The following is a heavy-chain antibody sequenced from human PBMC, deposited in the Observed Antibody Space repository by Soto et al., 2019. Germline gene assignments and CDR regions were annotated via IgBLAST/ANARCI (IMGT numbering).Heavy chain of an antibody. V-gene: IGHV1-3*01. Sequence: QVQLVQSGAEVKKPGASVKVSCKASGYTFTNYAIHWVRQGPGQGLEWMGWINAGNAKTKYSQKFQGRVTISRDTSASTAYMELSSLRSEDTAVYYCARDGAVAGNTNFDYWGQGTLVTVSS. D-gene: IGHD6-19*01. CDR2: INAGNAKT. J-gene: IGHJ4*02. CDR1: GYTFTNYA. CDR3: ARDGAVAGNTNFDY.